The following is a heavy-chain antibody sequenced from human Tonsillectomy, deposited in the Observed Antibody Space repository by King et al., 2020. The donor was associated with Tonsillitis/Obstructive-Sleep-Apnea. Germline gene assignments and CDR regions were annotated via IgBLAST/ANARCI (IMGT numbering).Heavy chain of an antibody. J-gene: IGHJ4*02. D-gene: IGHD2-2*01. CDR2: ISGSRGST. CDR3: AKDMREGYCSSTSCYDYFDY. Sequence: VQLVESGGGLVQPGGSLRLSCAASGFTFSSYAMSWVRQAPGKGLEWVSAISGSRGSTYYADSVKGRFTISRDNSKNTLYLQMNSLRAEDTAVYYCAKDMREGYCSSTSCYDYFDYWGQGTLVTVSS. CDR1: GFTFSSYA. V-gene: IGHV3-23*04.